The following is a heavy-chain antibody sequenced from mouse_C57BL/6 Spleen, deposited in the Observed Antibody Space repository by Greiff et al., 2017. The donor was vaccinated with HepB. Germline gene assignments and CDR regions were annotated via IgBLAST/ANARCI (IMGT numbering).Heavy chain of an antibody. CDR2: ISGGGGNT. V-gene: IGHV5-9*01. CDR1: GFTFSSYT. J-gene: IGHJ2*01. D-gene: IGHD2-4*01. Sequence: EVKLVESGGGLVKPGGSLKLSCAASGFTFSSYTMSWVRQTPEKRLEWVATISGGGGNTYYPDSVKGRFTISRDNAKNTLYLQMSSLRSEDTALYYCARLRYDYDADGTYFDYWGQGTTLTVSS. CDR3: ARLRYDYDADGTYFDY.